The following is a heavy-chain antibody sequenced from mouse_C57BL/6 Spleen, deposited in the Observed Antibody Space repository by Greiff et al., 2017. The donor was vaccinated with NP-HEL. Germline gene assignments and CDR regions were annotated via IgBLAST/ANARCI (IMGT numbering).Heavy chain of an antibody. Sequence: QVHVKQSGAELVKPGASVKMSCKASGYTFTTYPIEWMKQNHGKSLEWIGNFHPYNDDTKYNEKFKGKATLTVERSSSTVYLELSRLTSDDSAVYYCARRGYDYPFAYWGQGTLVTVSA. CDR1: GYTFTTYP. CDR3: ARRGYDYPFAY. J-gene: IGHJ3*01. D-gene: IGHD2-4*01. V-gene: IGHV1-47*01. CDR2: FHPYNDDT.